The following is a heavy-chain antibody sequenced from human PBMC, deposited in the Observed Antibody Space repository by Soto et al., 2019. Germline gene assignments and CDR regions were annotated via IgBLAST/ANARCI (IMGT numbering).Heavy chain of an antibody. CDR2: ISGSGGST. V-gene: IGHV3-23*01. D-gene: IGHD1-26*01. CDR1: GFTFSSYA. CDR3: ARRGSGSYYDY. J-gene: IGHJ4*02. Sequence: EVQLLESGGGLVQPGGSLRLSCAASGFTFSSYAMRWVRQAPGKGLEWVSAISGSGGSTYYADSVKGRFTISSDNSKNTLYLQMNSLRAEDTAVYYCARRGSGSYYDYWGQGTLVTVSS.